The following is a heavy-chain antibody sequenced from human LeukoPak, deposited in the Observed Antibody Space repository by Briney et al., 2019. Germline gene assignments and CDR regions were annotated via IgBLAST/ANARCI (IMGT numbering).Heavy chain of an antibody. J-gene: IGHJ4*02. CDR2: IKQDGSEK. D-gene: IGHD3-10*01. CDR1: GFTFSSYW. Sequence: PGGSLRLSCAASGFTFSSYWMSWVRQAPGKGLEWVANIKQDGSEKYYVDSVKGRFTISRDNAKNSLYLQMNSQRAEDTAVYYCARLRGYYYGSGTHPYYFDYWGQGTLVTVSS. CDR3: ARLRGYYYGSGTHPYYFDY. V-gene: IGHV3-7*01.